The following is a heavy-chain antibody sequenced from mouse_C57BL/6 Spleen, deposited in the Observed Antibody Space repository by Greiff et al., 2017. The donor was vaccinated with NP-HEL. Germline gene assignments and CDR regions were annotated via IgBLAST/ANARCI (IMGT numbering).Heavy chain of an antibody. V-gene: IGHV5-9-1*02. CDR2: ISSGGDYI. CDR1: GFTFSSYA. Sequence: EVKLVESGEGLVKPGGSLKLSCAASGFTFSSYAMSWVRQTPEKRLEWVAYISSGGDYIYYADTVKGRFTISRDNARNTLYLQMSSLKSEDTAMYYCTRESSYYYGSSPLLARDCWGQGTSVTVSS. D-gene: IGHD1-1*01. J-gene: IGHJ4*01. CDR3: TRESSYYYGSSPLLARDC.